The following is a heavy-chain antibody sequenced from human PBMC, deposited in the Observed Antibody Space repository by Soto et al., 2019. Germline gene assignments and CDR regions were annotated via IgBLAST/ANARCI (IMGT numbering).Heavy chain of an antibody. J-gene: IGHJ5*01. CDR2: IYKSATT. CDR1: GDSISTVDYF. CDR3: ARGRYCLAGRCFPNWFDS. V-gene: IGHV4-30-4*01. D-gene: IGHD2-15*01. Sequence: SETLSLSCSVSGDSISTVDYFWAWVRQPPGQALEYIGYIYKSATTYYNPSFESRVAISLDTSKSQFSLNVTSLTAADTAVYFCARGRYCLAGRCFPNWFDSWGQGTLVTVSS.